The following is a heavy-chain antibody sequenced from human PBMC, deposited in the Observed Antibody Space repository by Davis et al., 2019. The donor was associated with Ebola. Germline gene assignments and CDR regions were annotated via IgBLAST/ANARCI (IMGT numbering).Heavy chain of an antibody. CDR3: ARNTIYDYDGSVYSSPYYFNF. D-gene: IGHD3-22*01. CDR1: GASISRTTNYY. J-gene: IGHJ4*02. Sequence: MPSETLSLTCTVSGASISRTTNYYWGWIRQPPGKGLEWIANIYYSGSTQYNPSLKSRVTISVDTSKNQFSLKLTSVTAADTAVYFCARNTIYDYDGSVYSSPYYFNFWGQGTLVTVSS. CDR2: IYYSGST. V-gene: IGHV4-39*01.